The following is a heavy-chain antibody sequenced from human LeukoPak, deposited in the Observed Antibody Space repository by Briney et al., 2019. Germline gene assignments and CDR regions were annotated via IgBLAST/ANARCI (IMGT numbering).Heavy chain of an antibody. CDR3: ARDAKGNPNYYDSSGYAYYYMDV. Sequence: SVKVSCKASGYTFSSYGISWVRQAPGQGLEWMGGIIPIFGTANYAQKFQGRVTITTDESTSTAYMELSSLRSEDTAVYYCARDAKGNPNYYDSSGYAYYYMDVWGKGTTVTVSS. CDR1: GYTFSSYG. V-gene: IGHV1-69*05. CDR2: IIPIFGTA. J-gene: IGHJ6*03. D-gene: IGHD3-22*01.